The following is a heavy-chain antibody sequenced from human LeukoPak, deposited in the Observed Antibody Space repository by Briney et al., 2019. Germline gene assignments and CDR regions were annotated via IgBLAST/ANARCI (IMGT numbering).Heavy chain of an antibody. Sequence: SETLSLTCTVSGGSIRSHYWSWIRQPPGKGLEWIGYIYNNGRTDYNPSLKSRVIISLDTSKNQFSLKLTSVTAADTAVYYCARDARYYDSSGYYVFDIWGQGTRVTVSS. V-gene: IGHV4-59*11. D-gene: IGHD3-22*01. CDR1: GGSIRSHY. CDR3: ARDARYYDSSGYYVFDI. CDR2: IYNNGRT. J-gene: IGHJ3*02.